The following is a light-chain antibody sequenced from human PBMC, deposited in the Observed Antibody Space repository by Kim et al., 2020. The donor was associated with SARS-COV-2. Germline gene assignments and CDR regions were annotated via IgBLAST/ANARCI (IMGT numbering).Light chain of an antibody. CDR3: SAWDDSLTAVL. V-gene: IGLV1-51*01. J-gene: IGLJ2*01. CDR2: DDN. Sequence: GQKVTISCSGSRSNLGKNYVSWYQHLPGTAPKLLIYDDNKRPSGIPARFSGSKSGTSATLAITGLQTGDEADYYCSAWDDSLTAVLFGGGTKLTVL. CDR1: RSNLGKNY.